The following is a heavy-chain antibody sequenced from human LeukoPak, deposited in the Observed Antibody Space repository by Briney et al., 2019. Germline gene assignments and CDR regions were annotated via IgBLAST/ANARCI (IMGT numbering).Heavy chain of an antibody. V-gene: IGHV1-69*05. CDR1: GGTFSSYA. CDR2: IIPIFGTA. J-gene: IGHJ3*02. D-gene: IGHD1-26*01. Sequence: SVKVSCKASGGTFSSYAISWVRQAPGQGLEWMGGIIPIFGTANYAQKFQGRVTITTDESTSTAYMELSSLRSEDTAVYYCARDLYSGSYYDRDAFDIWGQGTMVTVSS. CDR3: ARDLYSGSYYDRDAFDI.